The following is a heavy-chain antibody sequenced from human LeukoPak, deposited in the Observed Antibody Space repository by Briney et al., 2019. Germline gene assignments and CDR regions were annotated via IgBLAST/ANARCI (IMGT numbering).Heavy chain of an antibody. J-gene: IGHJ6*02. D-gene: IGHD3-22*01. CDR2: IYTSGST. V-gene: IGHV4-4*07. CDR3: ARESHYYDSSGYYYFTDYYYYYGMDV. Sequence: SETLSLTCTVSGGSISSYHWSWIRQPAGKGLEWIGRIYTSGSTNYNPSLKSRVTMSVDTSKNQFSLKLSSVTAADTAVYYCARESHYYDSSGYYYFTDYYYYYGMDVWGQGTTVTVSS. CDR1: GGSISSYH.